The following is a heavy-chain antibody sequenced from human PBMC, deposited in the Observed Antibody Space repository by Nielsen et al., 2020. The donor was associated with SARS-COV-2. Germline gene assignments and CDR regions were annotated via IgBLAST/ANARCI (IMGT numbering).Heavy chain of an antibody. CDR2: INPMDATT. Sequence: ASVKVSCKASGYTFTNSYLHWVRQAPGQGLEWMGIINPMDATTRYAQKFQGRVTRTRDTSTSTVYMEVSSLRSEDTALFYCARGTDTRVVGSTFGYFDFWGQGTLVTVSS. J-gene: IGHJ4*02. CDR3: ARGTDTRVVGSTFGYFDF. D-gene: IGHD1-26*01. CDR1: GYTFTNSY. V-gene: IGHV1-46*01.